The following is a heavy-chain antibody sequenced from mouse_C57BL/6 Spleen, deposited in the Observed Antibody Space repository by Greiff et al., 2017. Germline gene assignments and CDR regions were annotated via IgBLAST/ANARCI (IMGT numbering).Heavy chain of an antibody. CDR3: ARLGRGGYYFDY. D-gene: IGHD4-1*01. Sequence: EVQLVESGGGLVKPGGSLKLSCAASGFTFSDYGMHWVRQAPEKGLEWVAYISSGSSTIYYADTVKGRFTISRDNAKNTLFLQMTSLRSEDTAMYYCARLGRGGYYFDYWGQGTTLTVSS. CDR1: GFTFSDYG. V-gene: IGHV5-17*01. CDR2: ISSGSSTI. J-gene: IGHJ2*01.